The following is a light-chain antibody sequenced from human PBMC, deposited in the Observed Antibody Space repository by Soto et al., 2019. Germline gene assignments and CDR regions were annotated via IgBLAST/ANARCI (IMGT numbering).Light chain of an antibody. CDR3: QQLNAYPLT. CDR1: QGISSY. J-gene: IGKJ5*01. CDR2: AAS. Sequence: AIRMTQSPSSLSASTGDRVTITCRASQGISSYLAWYQQKPGKAPKLLIYAASTLQSGVPSRFSGSGSGTDFTLTISNLQPEEFATYYCQQLNAYPLTVGQGKRLEIK. V-gene: IGKV1-8*01.